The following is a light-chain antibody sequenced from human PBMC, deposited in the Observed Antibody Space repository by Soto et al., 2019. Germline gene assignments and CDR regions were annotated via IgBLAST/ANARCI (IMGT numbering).Light chain of an antibody. CDR1: QSISNH. J-gene: IGKJ1*01. CDR3: HQYNNWPPWT. CDR2: GAS. Sequence: DTQMTQSPSSLPASVADRVTITCRASQSISNHLNWYQQKPGKVPEVLIYGASTRATGIPARFSGSGSGTEFTLTISSLQSDDFAVYYCHQYNNWPPWTFGQGTKVEIK. V-gene: IGKV1-17*01.